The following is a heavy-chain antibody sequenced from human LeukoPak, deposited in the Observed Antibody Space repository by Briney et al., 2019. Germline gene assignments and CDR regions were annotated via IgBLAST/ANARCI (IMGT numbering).Heavy chain of an antibody. D-gene: IGHD1-26*01. CDR2: ISPYNGNT. V-gene: IGHV1-18*01. CDR3: AREVGRGFDY. Sequence: ASVKVSCKASGYTFTSYAMNWVRQAPGQGLEWMGWISPYNGNTIYAQKLQGRVTMTTDTSTSTAYMEVRSLRSDDTAVYYCAREVGRGFDYWGQGTLVTVSS. CDR1: GYTFTSYA. J-gene: IGHJ4*02.